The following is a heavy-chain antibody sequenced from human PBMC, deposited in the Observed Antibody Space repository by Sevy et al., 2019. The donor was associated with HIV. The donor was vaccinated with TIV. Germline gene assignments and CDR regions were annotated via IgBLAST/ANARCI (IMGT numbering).Heavy chain of an antibody. Sequence: GGSLRLSCAASGFTFSTYGMHWVRQAPGKGLEWVAFIRFDGTIQYYTDSLKGRLTISRDNSKNTLYLQMNSLRAEDTAVYFCAKVLHIVVVPAAIDYYYGMDVWGQGTTVTVS. CDR3: AKVLHIVVVPAAIDYYYGMDV. CDR2: IRFDGTIQ. J-gene: IGHJ6*02. V-gene: IGHV3-30*02. CDR1: GFTFSTYG. D-gene: IGHD2-2*01.